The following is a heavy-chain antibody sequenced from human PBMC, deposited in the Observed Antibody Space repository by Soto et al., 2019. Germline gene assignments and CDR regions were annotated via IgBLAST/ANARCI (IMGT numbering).Heavy chain of an antibody. J-gene: IGHJ6*03. CDR3: ARDGSVLLWFGELFRHYMDV. CDR2: ISSSGSTI. V-gene: IGHV3-11*01. D-gene: IGHD3-10*01. Sequence: VQLVESGGGLVKPGGSLRLSCAASGFTFSDYYMSWIRQAPGKGLEWVSYISSSGSTIYYADSVKGRFTISRDNAKNSLYLQMNSLRAEDTAVYYCARDGSVLLWFGELFRHYMDVWGKGTTVTVSS. CDR1: GFTFSDYY.